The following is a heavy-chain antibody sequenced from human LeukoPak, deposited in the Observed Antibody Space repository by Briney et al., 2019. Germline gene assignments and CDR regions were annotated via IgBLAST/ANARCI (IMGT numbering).Heavy chain of an antibody. D-gene: IGHD3-22*01. CDR2: ISSSSYI. J-gene: IGHJ4*02. CDR3: ARDLADYYDSSGYSPAFDY. CDR1: GFTFSSYS. V-gene: IGHV3-21*01. Sequence: PGGSLRLSCAASGFTFSSYSMNWVRQAPGKGLEWVSSISSSSYIYYADSVKGRFTISRDNAKNSLYLQMNSLRAKDTAVYYCARDLADYYDSSGYSPAFDYWGQGTLVTVSS.